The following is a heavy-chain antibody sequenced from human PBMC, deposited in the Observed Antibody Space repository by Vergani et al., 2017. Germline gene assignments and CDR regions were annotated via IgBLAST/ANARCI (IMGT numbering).Heavy chain of an antibody. Sequence: EVHLVESGGGFVQPGGSLKLSFAASGFTFSGSAMHWVRLASGKGVGWVGRIRSKANSYATAYAASVKGRFTITRDDSKNTAYLQMNSLKTEDTAVYYCHVPSPVYYYGMDVWGQGTTVTVSS. CDR2: IRSKANSYAT. CDR3: HVPSPVYYYGMDV. J-gene: IGHJ6*02. CDR1: GFTFSGSA. V-gene: IGHV3-73*02.